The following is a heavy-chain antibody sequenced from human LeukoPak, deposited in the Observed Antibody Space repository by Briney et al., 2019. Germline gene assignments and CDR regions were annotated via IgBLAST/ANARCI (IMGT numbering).Heavy chain of an antibody. CDR3: ARPTTVLNWYFDL. Sequence: ASVKVSCKAFGYTFTSNYMHWVRQAPGQGPEWMGVISPSGGSTTYAQKFQGRVTLTRDMSTSTDYLELSSLRSEDTAVYYCARPTTVLNWYFDLWGRGTLVTVSS. CDR1: GYTFTSNY. CDR2: ISPSGGST. V-gene: IGHV1-46*01. J-gene: IGHJ2*01. D-gene: IGHD4-17*01.